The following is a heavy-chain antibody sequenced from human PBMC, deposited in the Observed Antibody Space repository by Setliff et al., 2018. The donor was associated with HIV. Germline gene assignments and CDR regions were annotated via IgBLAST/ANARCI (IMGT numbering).Heavy chain of an antibody. V-gene: IGHV1-69*05. CDR1: GYTFTSYA. J-gene: IGHJ4*02. CDR2: IIPIFGTA. CDR3: ARDRSYYPNYFDY. Sequence: SVKVSCKASGYTFTSYAISWVRQAPGQGLEWMGGIIPIFGTANYAQKFQGRVTITTDESTSTAYMELSSLRSEDTAVYYCARDRSYYPNYFDYWGQGTLVTVSS. D-gene: IGHD1-26*01.